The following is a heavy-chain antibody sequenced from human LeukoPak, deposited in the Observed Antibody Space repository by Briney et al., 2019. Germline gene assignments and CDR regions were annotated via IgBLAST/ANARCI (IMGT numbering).Heavy chain of an antibody. D-gene: IGHD3-10*01. CDR1: GYTFTGYY. Sequence: ASVTVSCKTSGYTFTGYYIHWVRQAPGQGLEWMGRIIPNSGATNYEQKFQGRVTMTRDTSISTAYMELSRLRSDDTAVYYCARGEYHYGSRSPTTHWGQGTLVTVSS. J-gene: IGHJ4*02. V-gene: IGHV1-2*06. CDR2: IIPNSGAT. CDR3: ARGEYHYGSRSPTTH.